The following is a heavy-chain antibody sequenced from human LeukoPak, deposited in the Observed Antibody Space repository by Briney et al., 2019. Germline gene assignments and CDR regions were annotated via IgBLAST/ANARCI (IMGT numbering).Heavy chain of an antibody. CDR3: ARRSIAAAGTRWDAFDI. CDR1: GYSFTSYW. D-gene: IGHD6-13*01. V-gene: IGHV5-51*01. Sequence: GESLKISCKGSGYSFTSYWIGWVRQMPGKGLEWMGIIYPGDSDTRYSPSFQGQVTISADKSISTAYLQWSSLKASDTAMYYCARRSIAAAGTRWDAFDIWGQGTMVTVSS. CDR2: IYPGDSDT. J-gene: IGHJ3*02.